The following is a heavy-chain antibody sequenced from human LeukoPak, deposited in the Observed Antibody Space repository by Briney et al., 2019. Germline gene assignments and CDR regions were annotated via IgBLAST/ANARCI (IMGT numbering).Heavy chain of an antibody. CDR2: INHSGGT. CDR1: GGSFSGYY. J-gene: IGHJ4*02. Sequence: PSETLSLTCAVYGGSFSGYYWSWIRQPPGKGLEWIGEINHSGGTNYNPSLKSRVTISVDTSKNQFSLKLSSVTAADTAVYYCARGTSRRGFGYWGQGTLVTVSS. D-gene: IGHD1-26*01. V-gene: IGHV4-34*01. CDR3: ARGTSRRGFGY.